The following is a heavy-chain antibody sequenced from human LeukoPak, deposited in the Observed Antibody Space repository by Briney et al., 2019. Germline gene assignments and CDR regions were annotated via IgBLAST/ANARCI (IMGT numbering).Heavy chain of an antibody. Sequence: SETLSLTCTVSGGSISRTGHYWGWIRQPPGKGLEWIGSICDSGRTHYNPSLQSRVTISVGTSKNLFSLKLSSVTAADTAVFYCARHTASGLYYFDYWGQGTLVTVSS. J-gene: IGHJ4*02. V-gene: IGHV4-39*01. CDR3: ARHTASGLYYFDY. CDR2: ICDSGRT. CDR1: GGSISRTGHY. D-gene: IGHD3-10*01.